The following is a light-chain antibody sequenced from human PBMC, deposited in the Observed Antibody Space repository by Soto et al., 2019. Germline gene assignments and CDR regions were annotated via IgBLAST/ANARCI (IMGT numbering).Light chain of an antibody. V-gene: IGKV3-20*01. J-gene: IGKJ4*02. CDR1: QSVTNNQ. CDR3: HPAGRLGK. CDR2: GVS. Sequence: TLPFSPGQRPSLSGRASQSVTNNQFAWFRQKPGQAPRLLIWGVSNRATGIPDMFSGSGCGKDFKVSVSGLPAEDFAGYKWHPAGRLGKFGGGTKVDIK.